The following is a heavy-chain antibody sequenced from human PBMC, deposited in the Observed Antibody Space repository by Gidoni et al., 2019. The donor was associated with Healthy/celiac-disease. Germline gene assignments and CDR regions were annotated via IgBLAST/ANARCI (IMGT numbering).Heavy chain of an antibody. V-gene: IGHV4-61*02. CDR3: ARDLNSFGESDYYYGMDV. J-gene: IGHJ6*02. Sequence: QVQLQESGPGLVKPSQTLSLTCTVSGGSISSGSYYWSWIRQPAGKGLEWIGRIYTSGSTNYNPSLKSRVTISVDTSKNQFSLKLSSVTAADTAVYYCARDLNSFGESDYYYGMDVWGQGTTVTVSS. D-gene: IGHD3-16*01. CDR1: GGSISSGSYY. CDR2: IYTSGST.